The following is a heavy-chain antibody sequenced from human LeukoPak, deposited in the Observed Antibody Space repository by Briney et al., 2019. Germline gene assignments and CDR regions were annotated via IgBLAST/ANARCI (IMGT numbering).Heavy chain of an antibody. J-gene: IGHJ6*02. V-gene: IGHV4-34*01. CDR1: GGSFSGYY. CDR3: ARGMRYQLFNYGMDV. Sequence: SETLSLTCAVYGGSFSGYYWSWIRQPPGKGLEWIGEINHSGSTNYNPSLRSRVTISVDTSKNQFSLKLSSVTAADTAVYYCARGMRYQLFNYGMDVWGQGTTVTVSS. CDR2: INHSGST. D-gene: IGHD2-2*01.